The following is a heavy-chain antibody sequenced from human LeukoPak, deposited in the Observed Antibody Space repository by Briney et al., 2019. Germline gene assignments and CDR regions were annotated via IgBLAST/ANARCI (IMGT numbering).Heavy chain of an antibody. V-gene: IGHV4-59*08. CDR3: ARQDYYDSSGYYSDY. Sequence: SETLSLTCTVSGGSISGWYWSWIRQPPGKGLEWIGYIYYSGSTNYNPSLKSRVTISVDTSKNQFSLKLSSVTAADTAVYYCARQDYYDSSGYYSDYWGQGTLVTVSS. D-gene: IGHD3-22*01. CDR1: GGSISGWY. J-gene: IGHJ4*02. CDR2: IYYSGST.